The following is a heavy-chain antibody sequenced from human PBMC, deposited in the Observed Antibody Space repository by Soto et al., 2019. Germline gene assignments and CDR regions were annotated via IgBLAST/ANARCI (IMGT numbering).Heavy chain of an antibody. Sequence: GASVKVSCKVSGYTLTELSMHWVRQAPGKGLEWMGGFDPEDGETIYAQKFQGRVTMTEDTSTDTAYMELSSLRSEDTAVYYCATHYYASSGYYYDYWGQGTLVTVSS. J-gene: IGHJ4*02. CDR1: GYTLTELS. V-gene: IGHV1-24*01. CDR3: ATHYYASSGYYYDY. CDR2: FDPEDGET. D-gene: IGHD3-22*01.